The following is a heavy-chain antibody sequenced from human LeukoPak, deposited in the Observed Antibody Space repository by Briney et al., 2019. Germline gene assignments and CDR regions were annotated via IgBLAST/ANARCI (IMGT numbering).Heavy chain of an antibody. D-gene: IGHD3-22*01. CDR3: ASGGSYYDSSGYYTDY. V-gene: IGHV5-51*01. Sequence: GESLKISCKGSGYSFTSYWIGWVRQMPGKGLEWMGIIYPGDSDTRYSPSFQGQVTISADKSISTAYLQWSSLKASDAAMYYCASGGSYYDSSGYYTDYWGQGTLVTVSS. J-gene: IGHJ4*02. CDR1: GYSFTSYW. CDR2: IYPGDSDT.